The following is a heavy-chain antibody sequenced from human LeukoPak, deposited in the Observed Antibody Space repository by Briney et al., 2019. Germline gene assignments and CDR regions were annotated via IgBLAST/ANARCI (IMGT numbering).Heavy chain of an antibody. CDR1: GFAFSDHD. CDR2: VSRSGGAQ. CDR3: ATFIDY. V-gene: IGHV3-48*03. J-gene: IGHJ4*02. Sequence: TGGSLRLSCAASGFAFSDHDINWVRQAPGEGLEWVSYVSRSGGAQYYADSVGGRFIISRDNAKNSVYLQMTSLRAEDTAVYYCATFIDYWGQGTLVTVSS.